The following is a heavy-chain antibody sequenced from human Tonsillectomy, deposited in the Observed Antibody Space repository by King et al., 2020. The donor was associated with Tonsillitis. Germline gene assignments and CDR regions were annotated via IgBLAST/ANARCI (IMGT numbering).Heavy chain of an antibody. CDR3: ARVLVGAYSYGFRSWYFDL. CDR2: VNHSGST. D-gene: IGHD5-18*01. Sequence: VQLQQWGAGLLKPSETLSLTCAVHAGSFSDYYWSWLRQPPGKGLEWIGEVNHSGSTNYNPSLKSRVTISVDTPKNQFSLNLSSVTAADTAVYYCARVLVGAYSYGFRSWYFDLWGRGTLVTVSS. V-gene: IGHV4-34*01. J-gene: IGHJ2*01. CDR1: AGSFSDYY.